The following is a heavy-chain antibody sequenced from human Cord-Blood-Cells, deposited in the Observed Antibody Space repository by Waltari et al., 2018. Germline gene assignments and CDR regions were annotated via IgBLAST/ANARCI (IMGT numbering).Heavy chain of an antibody. V-gene: IGHV1-2*02. CDR1: GYTFTGYY. Sequence: QVQLVQSGAEVKKPGASVKVSCKASGYTFTGYYMHWVRQAPGQGLEWMGWINPNSGGKNYAQNFQGRVTMTRDTSIRTAYMELSRLRSDDTAVYYCARDKAWGNDAFDIWGQGTMVTVSS. J-gene: IGHJ3*02. CDR3: ARDKAWGNDAFDI. CDR2: INPNSGGK. D-gene: IGHD3-16*01.